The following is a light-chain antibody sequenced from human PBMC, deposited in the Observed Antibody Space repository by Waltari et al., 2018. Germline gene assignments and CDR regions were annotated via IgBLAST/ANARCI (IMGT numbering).Light chain of an antibody. CDR3: CSYAGSGTYV. Sequence: QSALTQPASVSGTPGQSIPISCTGPNSDVGNYNLVSWYQHHPGEAPKLMICEVIKRPSGVSNRFSGSKSGNTASLTISGLQAEDEADYYCCSYAGSGTYVFGTGTKVTVL. V-gene: IGLV2-23*02. CDR1: NSDVGNYNL. CDR2: EVI. J-gene: IGLJ1*01.